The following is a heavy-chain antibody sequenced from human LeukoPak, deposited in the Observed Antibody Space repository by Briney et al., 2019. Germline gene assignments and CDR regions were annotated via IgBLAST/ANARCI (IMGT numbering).Heavy chain of an antibody. CDR1: GGSISSYY. Sequence: SETLSLTCIVSGGSISSYYWSWIRQPPGKGLECIGYIYYSGSTYYNPSLKSRVTISVDTSKNQFSLKLSSVTAADTAVYYCARVRRDGYNSPDYWGQGTLVTVSS. CDR3: ARVRRDGYNSPDY. CDR2: IYYSGST. J-gene: IGHJ4*02. D-gene: IGHD5-24*01. V-gene: IGHV4-59*01.